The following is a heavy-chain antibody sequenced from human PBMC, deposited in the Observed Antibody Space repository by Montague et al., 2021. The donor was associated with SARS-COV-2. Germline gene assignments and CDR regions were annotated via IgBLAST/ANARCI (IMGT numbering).Heavy chain of an antibody. CDR1: GGSLSGYY. D-gene: IGHD2-21*02. Sequence: SETLSLTCAVYGGSLSGYYWSWIRQPPGKGLEWIGEINHSGSTNXNPSLKSRVTISVDTSKNQFSLKLSSVTAADTAVYYCARGAWHIVVVTAIRDGYYGMDVWGKGTTVTVSS. CDR3: ARGAWHIVVVTAIRDGYYGMDV. V-gene: IGHV4-34*01. CDR2: INHSGST. J-gene: IGHJ6*04.